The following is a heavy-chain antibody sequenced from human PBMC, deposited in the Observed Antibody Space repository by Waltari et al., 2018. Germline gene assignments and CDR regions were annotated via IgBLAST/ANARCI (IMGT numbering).Heavy chain of an antibody. Sequence: QVQLQESGPGLVKPSETLSLTCAVSGYSISSGYWWGWIRQPPGKGLEWIVSIYYTGTTTHDTPSLRSRVTILAEASKNQFSRRLTSVTAADTAIYYCANNEWGLPVDWGQGTLVTVSS. J-gene: IGHJ4*02. D-gene: IGHD1-26*01. CDR1: GYSISSGYW. CDR2: IYYTGTTT. V-gene: IGHV4-38-2*01. CDR3: ANNEWGLPVD.